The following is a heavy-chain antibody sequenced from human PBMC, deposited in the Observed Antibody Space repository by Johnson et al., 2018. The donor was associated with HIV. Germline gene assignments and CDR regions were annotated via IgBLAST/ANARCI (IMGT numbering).Heavy chain of an antibody. Sequence: VQLVESGGGVVQPGGSLRLSCAASGFTFDDYGMSWVRQAPGKGLEWVSGINWNGGSTGYADSMKGRFTISRDNARNSLYLQMNSLRAEDTALYFCARGKGAAAGLDAFDIWGQGIMVTVSS. J-gene: IGHJ3*02. V-gene: IGHV3-20*04. D-gene: IGHD6-13*01. CDR3: ARGKGAAAGLDAFDI. CDR1: GFTFDDYG. CDR2: INWNGGST.